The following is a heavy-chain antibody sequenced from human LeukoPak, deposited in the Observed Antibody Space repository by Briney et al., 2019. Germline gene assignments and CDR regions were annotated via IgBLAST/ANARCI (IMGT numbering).Heavy chain of an antibody. CDR1: GGTFSSYA. J-gene: IGHJ4*02. V-gene: IGHV1-69*04. CDR2: IIPILGIA. Sequence: GASVKVSCKASGGTFSSYAISWVRQAPGQGLEWMGRIIPILGIANYAQKFQGRVTITADKSTSTAYMEPSSLRSEDTAVYYCARDSSGRSAFDYWGQGTLVTVSS. D-gene: IGHD6-19*01. CDR3: ARDSSGRSAFDY.